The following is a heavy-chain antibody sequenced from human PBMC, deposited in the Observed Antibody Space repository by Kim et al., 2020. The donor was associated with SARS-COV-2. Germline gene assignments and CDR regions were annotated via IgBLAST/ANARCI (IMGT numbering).Heavy chain of an antibody. V-gene: IGHV4-39*02. CDR3: ARLTTYGAWFNP. D-gene: IGHD3-10*01. CDR2: IHQSGST. Sequence: SETLSLTCSVSGASISTTDYYWGWIRQPPGKGLEWIGTIHQSGSTFYDPSLKSRVTISVDTSKNHFSLKLSSVTAADTAVYYCARLTTYGAWFNPWGQGTLVTVSA. J-gene: IGHJ5*02. CDR1: GASISTTDYY.